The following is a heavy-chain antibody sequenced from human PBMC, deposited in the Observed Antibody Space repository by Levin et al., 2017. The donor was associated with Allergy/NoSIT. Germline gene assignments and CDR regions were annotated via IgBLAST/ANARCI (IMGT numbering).Heavy chain of an antibody. CDR3: AKEGVRYCIEGLCG. CDR1: GFSFDAYA. CDR2: ISWNSGSM. V-gene: IGHV3-9*01. J-gene: IGHJ4*02. Sequence: GGSLRLSCAASGFSFDAYAMHWVRQAPGKGLEWVSSISWNSGSMTYADSVKGRFSTSRDNSKNTLYLQMSSLRAEDTAMYYCAKEGVRYCIEGLCGWGQGTLVTVSS. D-gene: IGHD2-15*01.